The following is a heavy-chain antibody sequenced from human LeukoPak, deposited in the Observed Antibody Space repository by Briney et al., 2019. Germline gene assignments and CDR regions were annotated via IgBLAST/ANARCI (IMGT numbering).Heavy chain of an antibody. CDR2: ISSASNTI. V-gene: IGHV3-48*01. Sequence: GGSLRLSCAASGFTFSSYSMNWVRQAPGKGLEWISYISSASNTIYYADSVKGRFTISRDNAKNSVYLQMNSLRAEDTAMYYCARDGWFGDYNWFDPWVQGTLVTVSS. CDR3: ARDGWFGDYNWFDP. CDR1: GFTFSSYS. D-gene: IGHD3-10*01. J-gene: IGHJ5*02.